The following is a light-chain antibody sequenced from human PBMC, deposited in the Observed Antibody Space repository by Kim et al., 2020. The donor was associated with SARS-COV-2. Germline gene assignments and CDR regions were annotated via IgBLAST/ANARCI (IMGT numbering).Light chain of an antibody. CDR1: KLGDKY. Sequence: GSPGQTASITCSGDKLGDKYACWYQLKPGQSPVLVINQDTRRPSGIPARFSGSNSGNTATLTISGTQAMDEADYYCQAWDRSTGGFGGGTQLTVL. CDR2: QDT. CDR3: QAWDRSTGG. J-gene: IGLJ2*01. V-gene: IGLV3-1*01.